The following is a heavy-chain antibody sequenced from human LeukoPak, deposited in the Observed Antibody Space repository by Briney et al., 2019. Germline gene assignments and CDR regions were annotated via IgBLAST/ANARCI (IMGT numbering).Heavy chain of an antibody. Sequence: GGSLRLSCAASGFTFSRYGMTWVRQAPGKGLEWVSTISDTGDSTYYADSVKGRFTISRDNSESTLYLQMNGLRAEDTAIYFCATGAYCDRWGQGTLVTVSS. CDR1: GFTFSRYG. CDR3: ATGAYCDR. CDR2: ISDTGDST. V-gene: IGHV3-23*01. J-gene: IGHJ4*02.